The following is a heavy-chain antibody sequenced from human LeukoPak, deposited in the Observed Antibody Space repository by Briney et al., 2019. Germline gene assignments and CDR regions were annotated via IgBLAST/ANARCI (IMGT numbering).Heavy chain of an antibody. CDR2: IYYSGST. V-gene: IGHV4-61*01. Sequence: SETLSLTCTVSGGSVRSGSYYWSWIRQPPGKGLEWIGYIYYSGSTNYNPSLRSRVTISVETSKNQFSLKLSSVTAADTAVYYCARGYYGSGQYYFDYWGQGTLVTVSS. J-gene: IGHJ4*02. CDR1: GGSVRSGSYY. D-gene: IGHD3-10*01. CDR3: ARGYYGSGQYYFDY.